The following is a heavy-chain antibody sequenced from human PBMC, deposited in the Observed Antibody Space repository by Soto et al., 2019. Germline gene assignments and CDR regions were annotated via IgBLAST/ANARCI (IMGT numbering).Heavy chain of an antibody. CDR3: ARGFLGVTTWNYYYGMDV. J-gene: IGHJ6*02. CDR1: GGSFSGYY. V-gene: IGHV4-34*01. D-gene: IGHD4-17*01. CDR2: INHSGST. Sequence: PSETLSLTCAVYGGSFSGYYWSWIRQPPGKGLEWIGEINHSGSTNYNPSLKSRVTISVDTSKNQFSLKLSSVTAADTAVYYCARGFLGVTTWNYYYGMDVWGQGTTVTVSS.